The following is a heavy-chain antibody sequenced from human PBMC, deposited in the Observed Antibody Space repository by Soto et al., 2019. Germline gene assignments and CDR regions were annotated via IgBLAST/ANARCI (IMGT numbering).Heavy chain of an antibody. CDR2: INPSGGST. Sequence: ASVKVSCKASGYTFTSYYMHWVRQAPGQGLEWMGIINPSGGSTSYAQKLQGRVTMTRDTSTSTVYMELSSLRSEDTAVYYCARDLAAGYYYYGMDVWGQGTTVTVSS. D-gene: IGHD6-13*01. J-gene: IGHJ6*02. V-gene: IGHV1-46*01. CDR3: ARDLAAGYYYYGMDV. CDR1: GYTFTSYY.